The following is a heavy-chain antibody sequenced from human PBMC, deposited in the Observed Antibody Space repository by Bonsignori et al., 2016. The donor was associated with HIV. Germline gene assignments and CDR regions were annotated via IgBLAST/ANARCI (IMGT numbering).Heavy chain of an antibody. V-gene: IGHV3-30-3*01. J-gene: IGHJ4*02. CDR3: ARGGDY. Sequence: WIRQPPGKGLEWVAVISYDGSNKYYADSVKGRFTISRDNSKNTLYLQMNSLRAEDTAVYYCARGGDYWGQGTLVTVSS. CDR2: ISYDGSNK.